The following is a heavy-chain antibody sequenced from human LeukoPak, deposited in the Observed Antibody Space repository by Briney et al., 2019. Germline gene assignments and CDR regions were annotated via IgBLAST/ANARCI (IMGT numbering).Heavy chain of an antibody. CDR2: IYPGDSDT. V-gene: IGHV5-51*01. Sequence: GESLKISCKGSGYSFTSYWIGWVCQMPGKGLEWMGIIYPGDSDTRYSPSFQGQVTISADKSISTAYLQWSSLKASDTAMHYCARHLKRFGILTGYSLDAFDIWGQGTMVTVSS. CDR3: ARHLKRFGILTGYSLDAFDI. D-gene: IGHD3-9*01. CDR1: GYSFTSYW. J-gene: IGHJ3*02.